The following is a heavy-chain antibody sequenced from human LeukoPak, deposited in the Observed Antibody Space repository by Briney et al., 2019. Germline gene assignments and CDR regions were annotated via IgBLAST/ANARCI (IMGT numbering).Heavy chain of an antibody. CDR2: IYYSGST. V-gene: IGHV4-39*01. Sequence: SETLSLTCTISGGSISSSSYYWGWIRQPPGKGLEWIGIIYYSGSTYYNPSLKSRLTISVDTSKNQFSLKLSSVTATDTAVYYCARRGYCSSTSCYEYWFDPWGQGTLVTVSS. J-gene: IGHJ5*02. D-gene: IGHD2-2*01. CDR1: GGSISSSSYY. CDR3: ARRGYCSSTSCYEYWFDP.